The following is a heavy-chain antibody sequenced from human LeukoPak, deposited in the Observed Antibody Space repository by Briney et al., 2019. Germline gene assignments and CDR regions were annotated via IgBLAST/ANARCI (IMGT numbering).Heavy chain of an antibody. CDR1: GFTFSSYG. J-gene: IGHJ4*02. V-gene: IGHV3-30*18. Sequence: PGRSLRLSCAASGFTFSSYGMHWVRQAPGKGLEWVAVISYDGSNKYYADSVKGRFTISRDNSKNTLYLQMNSLRAEDTAVYYCAKVLPAGSLSSLPDYWGQGTLVTVSS. D-gene: IGHD3-10*01. CDR2: ISYDGSNK. CDR3: AKVLPAGSLSSLPDY.